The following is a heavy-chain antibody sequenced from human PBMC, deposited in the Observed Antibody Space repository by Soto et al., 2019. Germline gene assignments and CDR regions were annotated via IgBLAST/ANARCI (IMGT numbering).Heavy chain of an antibody. CDR3: ARVQVTIFGVVYNWFDP. D-gene: IGHD3-3*01. J-gene: IGHJ5*02. CDR2: ISAYNGNT. V-gene: IGHV1-18*01. Sequence: ASVKVSCKASGYTFTSYGISWLLQAPGQGLEWMGWISAYNGNTNYAQKLQGRVTMTTDTSTSTAYMELRSLRSDDTAVYYCARVQVTIFGVVYNWFDPWGQGTLVTVSS. CDR1: GYTFTSYG.